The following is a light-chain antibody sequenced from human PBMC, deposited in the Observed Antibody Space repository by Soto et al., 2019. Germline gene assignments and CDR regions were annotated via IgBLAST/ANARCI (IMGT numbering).Light chain of an antibody. CDR3: ISYTSSSYVV. CDR1: SSDVGGYNY. J-gene: IGLJ2*01. Sequence: QSALTQPASVSGSPGQSITISCTGTSSDVGGYNYVSWYQQHPGKAPKLMIYEVSNRPSGVSNRFSGSKSGNTASLTISGLQAEDEADYYCISYTSSSYVVFGGGTQLTVL. V-gene: IGLV2-14*01. CDR2: EVS.